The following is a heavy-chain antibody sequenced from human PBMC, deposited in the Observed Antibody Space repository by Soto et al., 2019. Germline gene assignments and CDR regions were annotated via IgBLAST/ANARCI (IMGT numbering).Heavy chain of an antibody. CDR2: INPGGGST. CDR1: GYTFTSYY. D-gene: IGHD4-17*01. V-gene: IGHV1-46*01. CDR3: ARDRYGDYYFDY. J-gene: IGHJ4*02. Sequence: ASVKVSGKASGYTFTSYYMHWVRQAPGQGLEWMGIINPGGGSTSYAQKFQGRVTMTRDTSTSTVYMELSSLRSEDTAVYYCARDRYGDYYFDYWGQGTLVTVSS.